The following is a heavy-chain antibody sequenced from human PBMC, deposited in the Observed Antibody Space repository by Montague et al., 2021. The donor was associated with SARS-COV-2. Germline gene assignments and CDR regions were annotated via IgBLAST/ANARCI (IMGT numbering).Heavy chain of an antibody. Sequence: SETLSLTCTVSGGSISSNNYYWDWIRQPPGKRLEWIGSIYDSGSTHYNPSLKSRVTISVDTSKNHFSLKLNSVTAADTAVYYCARRGRKLLPVATTIGGFDIWGQGTMVTVSS. CDR1: GGSISSNNYY. V-gene: IGHV4-39*02. CDR3: ARRGRKLLPVATTIGGFDI. J-gene: IGHJ3*02. D-gene: IGHD5-12*01. CDR2: IYDSGST.